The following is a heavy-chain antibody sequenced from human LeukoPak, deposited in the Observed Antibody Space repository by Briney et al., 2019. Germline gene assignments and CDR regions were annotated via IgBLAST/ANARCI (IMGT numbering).Heavy chain of an antibody. CDR3: AKESPYRAPTRTYYFDF. Sequence: GGSLRLSCAASGFTFSTYAMSWVRQAPGKGLEWVSGISGSGGSTYHADSVKGRFTISRDNSKNTVFLRMNSLRAEDTALYYCAKESPYRAPTRTYYFDFWGQGTLVTVSS. J-gene: IGHJ4*02. CDR2: ISGSGGST. CDR1: GFTFSTYA. D-gene: IGHD1-14*01. V-gene: IGHV3-23*01.